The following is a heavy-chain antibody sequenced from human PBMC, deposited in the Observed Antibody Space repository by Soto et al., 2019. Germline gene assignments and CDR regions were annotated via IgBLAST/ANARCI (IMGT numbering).Heavy chain of an antibody. D-gene: IGHD2-21*01. J-gene: IGHJ5*02. CDR2: IFYSGST. CDR3: ARQPTTGDTDLWFDP. CDR1: GGSISTSRSY. Sequence: QLQLLESGPGLVKASETLSLTCSVSGGSISTSRSYWAWIRQPPGKGLEWLANIFYSGSTFYNPSLARRVSFSVDTSKNEFSLKLRSVTAAETAVYYCARQPTTGDTDLWFDPWGQGTLVTVSS. V-gene: IGHV4-39*01.